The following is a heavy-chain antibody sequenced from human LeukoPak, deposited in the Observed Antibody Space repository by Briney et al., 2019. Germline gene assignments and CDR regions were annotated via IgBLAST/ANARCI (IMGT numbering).Heavy chain of an antibody. CDR3: AKIDILTGDDY. D-gene: IGHD3-9*01. CDR2: ISYDGSNK. V-gene: IGHV3-30*18. CDR1: GFAFNKYG. J-gene: IGHJ4*02. Sequence: GGSLRLSCAASGFAFNKYGMHWVRQAPGKGLEWVAVISYDGSNKYYADSAKGRFTISRDNSKNTLYLQMNSLRAEDTAVYYCAKIDILTGDDYWGQGTLVTVSS.